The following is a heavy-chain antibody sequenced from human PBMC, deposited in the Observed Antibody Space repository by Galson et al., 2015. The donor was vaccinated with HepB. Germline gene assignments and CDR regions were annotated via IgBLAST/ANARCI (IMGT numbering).Heavy chain of an antibody. CDR1: GFTSSNAW. CDR2: IKSKTDGGTT. Sequence: SLRLSCAASGFTSSNAWMSWVRQAPGKGLEWVGRIKSKTDGGTTDYAAPVKGRFTISRDDSKNTLYLQMNSLKTEDTAVYYCTTGPIVVVVAATPNKDYWGQGTLVTVSS. D-gene: IGHD2-15*01. J-gene: IGHJ4*02. CDR3: TTGPIVVVVAATPNKDY. V-gene: IGHV3-15*01.